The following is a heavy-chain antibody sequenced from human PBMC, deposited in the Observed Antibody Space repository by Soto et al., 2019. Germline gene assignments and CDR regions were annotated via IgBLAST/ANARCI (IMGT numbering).Heavy chain of an antibody. D-gene: IGHD3-22*01. CDR2: ISGSGGSR. CDR1: GFTFSSYA. CDR3: ARESGDSSGYNNWFDP. Sequence: PGGLLRLSCAASGFTFSSYARSWVRQAPGKGLEWVSAISGSGGSRYYADSVKGRFTISRDNSKNTLYLQMNSLRAEDTAVYYCARESGDSSGYNNWFDPWGQGTLVTVSS. V-gene: IGHV3-23*01. J-gene: IGHJ5*02.